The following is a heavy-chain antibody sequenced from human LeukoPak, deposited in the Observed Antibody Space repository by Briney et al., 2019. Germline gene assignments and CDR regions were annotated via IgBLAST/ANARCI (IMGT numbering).Heavy chain of an antibody. CDR3: TTCLNGAGQPVAIYYYGMDV. CDR2: FDPEDGET. J-gene: IGHJ6*02. V-gene: IGHV1-24*01. Sequence: ASVKVPCKVSGYTLTEMSIHWVRQAPGGALEWMGGFDPEDGETVYAPKFQGRVTMTEDTSADTAYMELSSLRSEDTAVHYCTTCLNGAGQPVAIYYYGMDVWGQGTTVTVSS. CDR1: GYTLTEMS. D-gene: IGHD2-2*01.